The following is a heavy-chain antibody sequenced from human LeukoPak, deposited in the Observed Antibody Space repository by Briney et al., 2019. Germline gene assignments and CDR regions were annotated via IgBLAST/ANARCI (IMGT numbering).Heavy chain of an antibody. D-gene: IGHD2-15*01. J-gene: IGHJ6*03. V-gene: IGHV4-59*01. CDR2: IYYSGST. CDR1: GGSISSYY. CDR3: ATARGDCSGGSCYGYYYYYMDV. Sequence: PSETLSLTCTVSGGSISSYYWSWIRQPPGKGLEWIGYIYYSGSTNYNPSLKSRVAISVDTSKNQFSLKLSSVTAADTAVYYCATARGDCSGGSCYGYYYYYMDVWGKGTTVAVSS.